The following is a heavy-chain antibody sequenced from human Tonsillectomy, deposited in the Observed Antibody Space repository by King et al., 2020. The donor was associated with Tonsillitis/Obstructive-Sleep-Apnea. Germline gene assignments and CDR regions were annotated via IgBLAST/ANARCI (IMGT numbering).Heavy chain of an antibody. CDR1: GGTFRRYA. V-gene: IGHV1-69*01. Sequence: QLVQSWTEVKKPGSSVKVSCKASGGTFRRYAISWVRQAPGQGLEWMGGIIPIFGTANYAQKFQGRVTITADESTSTAYMELSSLRSEDTAVYYCARDSLNYANYYYMDVWGKGTTVTVSS. D-gene: IGHD1-7*01. CDR3: ARDSLNYANYYYMDV. J-gene: IGHJ6*03. CDR2: IIPIFGTA.